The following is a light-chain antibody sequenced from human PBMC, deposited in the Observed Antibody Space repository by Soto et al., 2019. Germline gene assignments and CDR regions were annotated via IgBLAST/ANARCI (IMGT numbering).Light chain of an antibody. J-gene: IGLJ2*01. Sequence: QSVLTQSPSASGTPGQRVTISCSGSSSNIGSNSINWYQLLPGTAPKLLIYSNNQRPSGVPDRFSGSKSGASASLAISGLQSEDEAEYYCAAWDDSLNGVVFGGGTKVTVL. V-gene: IGLV1-44*01. CDR1: SSNIGSNS. CDR2: SNN. CDR3: AAWDDSLNGVV.